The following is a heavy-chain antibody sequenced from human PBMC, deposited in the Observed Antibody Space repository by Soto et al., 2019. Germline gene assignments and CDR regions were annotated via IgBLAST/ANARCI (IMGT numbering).Heavy chain of an antibody. V-gene: IGHV3-23*01. J-gene: IGHJ4*02. D-gene: IGHD4-17*01. CDR1: GFTFSSYS. CDR2: ISGSGGST. CDR3: AKDPYGDYPTPFDY. Sequence: GGSLRLSCAASGFTFSSYSMSWVRQAPGKGLEWVSAISGSGGSTYYADSVKGRFTISRDNSKNTLYLQMNSLIAEDTAVYYCAKDPYGDYPTPFDYWGQGTLVTVSS.